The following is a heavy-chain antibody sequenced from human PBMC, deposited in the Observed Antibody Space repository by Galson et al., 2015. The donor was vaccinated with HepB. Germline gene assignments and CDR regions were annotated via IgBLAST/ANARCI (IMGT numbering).Heavy chain of an antibody. CDR3: ARDPHIVGATSVWFDP. CDR2: ISAYNGNT. Sequence: SVKVSCKASGYTFTSYGISWVRQAPGQGLEWMGWISAYNGNTNYAQKLQGRVTMTTDTSTSTAYMELRSLRSDDTAVYYCARDPHIVGATSVWFDPWGQGTLVTVSS. V-gene: IGHV1-18*04. D-gene: IGHD1-26*01. CDR1: GYTFTSYG. J-gene: IGHJ5*02.